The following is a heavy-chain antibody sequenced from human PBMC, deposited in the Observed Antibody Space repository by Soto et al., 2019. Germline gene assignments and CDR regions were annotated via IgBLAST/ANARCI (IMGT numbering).Heavy chain of an antibody. J-gene: IGHJ3*02. CDR2: IVVGSGNT. V-gene: IGHV1-58*01. D-gene: IGHD2-15*01. Sequence: SVKVSCKASGLTFRDSAVQCVLRRRVLRLEWIGWIVVGSGNTNYAQDFQGRVTIKRDMSTDTVYMELSSLSSEDSAVFFCAADVLTYGNGGYFFDGFDTWGQGTKVTVSS. CDR3: AADVLTYGNGGYFFDGFDT. CDR1: GLTFRDSA.